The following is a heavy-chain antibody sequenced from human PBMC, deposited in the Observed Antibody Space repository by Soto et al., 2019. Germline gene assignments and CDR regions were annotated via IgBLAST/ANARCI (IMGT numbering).Heavy chain of an antibody. Sequence: QVQLVQSGAEVKKPGSSVKVSCKASGGTFSSYAISWVRQAPGQGLEWMGGIIPIFGTANYAQKFQGRVTITADESTSTAYMELSSLRSEDTAVYYCARVLDYDYVWWSYQNYFDYWGQGTLVTVSS. CDR1: GGTFSSYA. CDR3: ARVLDYDYVWWSYQNYFDY. D-gene: IGHD3-16*02. J-gene: IGHJ4*02. V-gene: IGHV1-69*01. CDR2: IIPIFGTA.